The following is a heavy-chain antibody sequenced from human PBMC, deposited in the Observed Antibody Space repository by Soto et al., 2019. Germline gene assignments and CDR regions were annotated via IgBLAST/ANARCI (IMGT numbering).Heavy chain of an antibody. D-gene: IGHD2-21*01. CDR3: AGGEHIAPHYYYYYGMDV. V-gene: IGHV3-11*01. J-gene: IGHJ6*02. CDR2: ISSSGSTI. Sequence: QVQLVESGGGLVKPGGSLRLSCAASGFTFSDYYMSWIRQALGKGLEWVSYISSSGSTIYYADSVKGRFTISRDNAKNSLYLQMNSLRAEDTAVYYCAGGEHIAPHYYYYYGMDVWGQGTTVTVSS. CDR1: GFTFSDYY.